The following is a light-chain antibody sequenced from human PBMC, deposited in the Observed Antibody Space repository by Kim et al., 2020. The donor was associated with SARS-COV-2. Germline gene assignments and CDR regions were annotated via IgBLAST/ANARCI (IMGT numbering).Light chain of an antibody. CDR2: GAS. CDR1: QAISSY. Sequence: SASVGDRVTITCRASQAISSYLAWYQQNPGKAPRLLISGASMLQSGVPSRFSGSKSGTEFTLTISSLQPEDFATYYCQQIHTYPLTFGGGTKLEI. V-gene: IGKV1-9*01. J-gene: IGKJ4*01. CDR3: QQIHTYPLT.